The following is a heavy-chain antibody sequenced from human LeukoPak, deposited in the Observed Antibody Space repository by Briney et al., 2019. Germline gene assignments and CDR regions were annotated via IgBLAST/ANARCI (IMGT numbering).Heavy chain of an antibody. CDR3: ATRPGGGPYY. CDR1: TFTFSSYA. D-gene: IGHD3-16*01. J-gene: IGHJ4*02. Sequence: GGSLRLSCAASTFTFSSYAMSWVRQAPGKGLEWVSAISAGADSTYYADSVKGRFTISRDNSKNTLYLQMNSLRAEDTAVYYCATRPGGGPYYWGQGTLVTVSS. CDR2: ISAGADST. V-gene: IGHV3-23*01.